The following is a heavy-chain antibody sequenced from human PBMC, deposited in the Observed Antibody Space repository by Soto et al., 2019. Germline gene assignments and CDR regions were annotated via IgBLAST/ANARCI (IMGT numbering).Heavy chain of an antibody. Sequence: GGSLRLSCATSGFSFSTYAMTWVRQAPGKGLEWVSTFNGNGGGTYYADSVKGRFTISRDNSKNTLYLQMDSLRAEDTATYYCAKDNSLHWFDPWGQGTLVTVSS. CDR2: FNGNGGGT. V-gene: IGHV3-23*01. CDR1: GFSFSTYA. J-gene: IGHJ5*02. D-gene: IGHD2-15*01. CDR3: AKDNSLHWFDP.